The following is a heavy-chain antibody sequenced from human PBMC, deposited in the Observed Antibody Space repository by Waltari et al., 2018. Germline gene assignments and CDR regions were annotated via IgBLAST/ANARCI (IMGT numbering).Heavy chain of an antibody. CDR2: IYHGGTT. D-gene: IGHD4-17*01. V-gene: IGHV4-4*02. Sequence: QVQLQESGPGLVTPSGTLSLTCDVSGGSISTNNWWCWVRQSPGKGLEWIGEIYHGGTTNYNPSLKSRVTMSVDKSQNQFSLKLSSVTAADTAIYYCARYVYGDYFVEYWGQGTLVTVSS. CDR3: ARYVYGDYFVEY. J-gene: IGHJ4*02. CDR1: GGSISTNNW.